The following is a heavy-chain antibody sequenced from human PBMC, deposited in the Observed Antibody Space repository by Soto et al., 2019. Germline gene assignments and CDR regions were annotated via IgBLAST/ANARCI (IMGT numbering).Heavy chain of an antibody. V-gene: IGHV4-59*08. CDR1: GGSISNYY. D-gene: IGHD1-26*01. CDR2: VHDSWAS. J-gene: IGHJ6*04. CDR3: ARQGYGALHGRVDV. Sequence: QVPLQESGPGLVKPSETLSLSCTVSGGSISNYYWSWFRQTPGKGLEWIGYVHDSWASNYNPSLKSRVAITLATSKSQFTLGLTSVTATDTAVYYCARQGYGALHGRVDVWGKGTTVTVSS.